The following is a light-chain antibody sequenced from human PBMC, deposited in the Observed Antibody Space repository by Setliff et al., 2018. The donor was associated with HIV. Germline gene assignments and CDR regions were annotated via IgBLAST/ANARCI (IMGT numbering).Light chain of an antibody. CDR3: SSYTSSNTLV. CDR2: DVT. J-gene: IGLJ2*01. Sequence: QSALAQPASVSGSPGQSITISCTGTSSDVGVYNYVYWYQQHPGKAPKLMMYDVTKRPSGGSNRFSGSKSGNRASLSISGLQAEDEADYYCSSYTSSNTLVFGGGTKVTVL. CDR1: SSDVGVYNY. V-gene: IGLV2-14*03.